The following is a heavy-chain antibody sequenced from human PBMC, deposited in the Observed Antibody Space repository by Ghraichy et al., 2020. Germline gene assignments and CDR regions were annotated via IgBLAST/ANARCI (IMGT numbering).Heavy chain of an antibody. CDR2: ISGSGGST. D-gene: IGHD3-22*01. CDR1: GFTFSSYA. CDR3: AKVEGYYDSSGYFLFRWFDP. Sequence: SCAASGFTFSSYAMSWVRQAPGKGLEWVSAISGSGGSTYYADSVKGRFTISRDNSKNTLYLQMNSLRAEDTAVYYCAKVEGYYDSSGYFLFRWFDPWGQGTLVTVSS. J-gene: IGHJ5*02. V-gene: IGHV3-23*01.